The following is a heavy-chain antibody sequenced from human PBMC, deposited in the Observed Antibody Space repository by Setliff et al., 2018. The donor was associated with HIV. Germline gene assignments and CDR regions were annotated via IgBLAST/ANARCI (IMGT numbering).Heavy chain of an antibody. J-gene: IGHJ3*02. V-gene: IGHV1-18*01. CDR3: AREAPRYASGAFDM. D-gene: IGHD3-10*01. CDR2: INRYSGKT. CDR1: GYTFSNFG. Sequence: GASVKVSCKSSGYTFSNFGVSWVRQAPGQGLEWLGYINRYSGKTHFSPRLQGRLTMTTDTSTDTVYLELRSLASDDTAIYYCAREAPRYASGAFDMWGLGTMVTVSS.